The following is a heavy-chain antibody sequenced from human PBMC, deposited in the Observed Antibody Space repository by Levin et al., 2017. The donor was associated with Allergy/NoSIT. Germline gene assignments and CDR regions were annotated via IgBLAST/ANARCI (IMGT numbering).Heavy chain of an antibody. CDR3: ARGRWWSG. CDR1: GFVFSDYL. Sequence: ETLSLTCAASGFVFSDYLMGWVRQSPGKGLEWVANINQDGTEKNYVDSVKGRFTISRDNAKKSLYLQLDSLRAEDTAVYYCARGRWWSGGGQGTLVTVSS. D-gene: IGHD3-3*01. V-gene: IGHV3-7*01. J-gene: IGHJ4*02. CDR2: INQDGTEK.